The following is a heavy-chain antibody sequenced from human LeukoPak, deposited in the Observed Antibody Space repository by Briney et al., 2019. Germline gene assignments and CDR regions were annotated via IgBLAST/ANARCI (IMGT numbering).Heavy chain of an antibody. J-gene: IGHJ4*02. D-gene: IGHD2-15*01. CDR3: ARSQRHDCSGNRCYSWGFDS. Sequence: SETLSLTCTVSGGSISGSSYYWGWVRQPPGKGLEWIATIYYTGSTSYNPSLKSRVTISVDRSKNQFSLKLDSVTAADAAVYYCARSQRHDCSGNRCYSWGFDSWGQGTLVTVSS. CDR2: IYYTGST. CDR1: GGSISGSSYY. V-gene: IGHV4-39*07.